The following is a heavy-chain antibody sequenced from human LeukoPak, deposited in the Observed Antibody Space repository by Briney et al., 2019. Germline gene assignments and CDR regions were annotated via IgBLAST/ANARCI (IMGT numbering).Heavy chain of an antibody. CDR2: IYITSGTT. Sequence: ASVKLYCKASASSFTDFHVHMVRQAPAQGLEWDGIIYITSGTTTYAQKFQGRVTMTGDMSTSTVYMELSGLGSEDTAVYYCAREVSWTTVTTRHYFYYYMDVWGKGTTVTVSS. CDR1: ASSFTDFH. V-gene: IGHV1-46*01. CDR3: AREVSWTTVTTRHYFYYYMDV. J-gene: IGHJ6*03. D-gene: IGHD4-11*01.